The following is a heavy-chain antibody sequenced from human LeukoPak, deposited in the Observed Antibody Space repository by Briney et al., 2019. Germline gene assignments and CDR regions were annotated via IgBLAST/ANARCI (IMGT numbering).Heavy chain of an antibody. J-gene: IGHJ4*02. D-gene: IGHD2-21*01. CDR3: ARGLAYCGGDCSYFDY. Sequence: SVKVSCKASGYTFTSYGISWVRQAPVQGLEWMGGIIPIFGTANYAQKFQGRVTITTDESTSTAYMELSSLRSEDTAVYYCARGLAYCGGDCSYFDYWGQGTLVTVSS. CDR1: GYTFTSYG. CDR2: IIPIFGTA. V-gene: IGHV1-69*05.